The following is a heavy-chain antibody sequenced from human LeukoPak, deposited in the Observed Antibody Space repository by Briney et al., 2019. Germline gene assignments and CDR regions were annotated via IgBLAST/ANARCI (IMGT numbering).Heavy chain of an antibody. V-gene: IGHV7-4-1*02. CDR2: INTNTGNP. CDR1: GYTFTGYY. Sequence: ASVKVSCKASGYTFTGYYMHWVRQAPGQGLEWMGWINTNTGNPTYAQGFTGRFFFSLDTSVSTAYLQISSLKAEDTAVYYCARAPYLYYDFWSGYPPSDYWGQGTLVTVSS. CDR3: ARAPYLYYDFWSGYPPSDY. J-gene: IGHJ4*02. D-gene: IGHD3-3*01.